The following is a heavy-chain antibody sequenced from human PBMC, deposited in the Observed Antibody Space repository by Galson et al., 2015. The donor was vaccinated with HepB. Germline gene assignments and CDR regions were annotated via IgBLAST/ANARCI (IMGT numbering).Heavy chain of an antibody. CDR1: GFSFNNSD. J-gene: IGHJ5*02. CDR2: ISHDGTDK. D-gene: IGHD3-16*01. V-gene: IGHV3-30*03. Sequence: SLRLSCAASGFSFNNSDMHWVRQAPGRGLEWVAVISHDGTDKYNEDSVKGRFTISRDTSKNTLFLQMKSLKPEDTALYYCARGGGLRHRSDCLDPWGQGTLVTVSS. CDR3: ARGGGLRHRSDCLDP.